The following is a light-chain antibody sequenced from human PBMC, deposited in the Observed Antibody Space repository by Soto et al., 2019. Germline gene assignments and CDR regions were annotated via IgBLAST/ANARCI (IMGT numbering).Light chain of an antibody. CDR2: LGS. CDR1: QSLLHSNGYNY. J-gene: IGKJ2*01. V-gene: IGKV2-28*01. Sequence: DIVMTQSPLSLPVTPGGPASISCRSSQSLLHSNGYNYLDWYLQKPGQSPQLLIYLGSNRASGVPDRFSGSGSGTDFTLKISRVEAEDVGVYYCMQALRTPYTFGQGTKVDIK. CDR3: MQALRTPYT.